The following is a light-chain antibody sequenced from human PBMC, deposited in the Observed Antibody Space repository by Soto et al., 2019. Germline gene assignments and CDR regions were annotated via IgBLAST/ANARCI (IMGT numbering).Light chain of an antibody. CDR2: DVS. V-gene: IGLV2-14*01. CDR1: SSDVGFYNY. Sequence: QSALTQPASVSGSPGQSITISCTGTSSDVGFYNYVSWYQQHPGKAPKLMIYDVSSRPSGVSNRFSGSKSGNTASLTISGLQAEDAADYYCSSYTSSSTLYVFGTGTKLTVL. J-gene: IGLJ1*01. CDR3: SSYTSSSTLYV.